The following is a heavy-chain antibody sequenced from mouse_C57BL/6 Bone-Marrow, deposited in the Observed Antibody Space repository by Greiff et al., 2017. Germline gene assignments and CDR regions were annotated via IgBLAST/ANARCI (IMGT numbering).Heavy chain of an antibody. CDR2: IYPGDGDT. D-gene: IGHD1-1*01. CDR1: GYAFSSSW. V-gene: IGHV1-82*01. CDR3: ARPYYGFAY. Sequence: QVQLQQSGPELVKPGASVKISCKASGYAFSSSWMNWVKQRPGKGLEWIGRIYPGDGDTNYNGKFKGKATLTADKSSSTAYMQLSSLTSEDSAIYFCARPYYGFAYWGQGTLVTVSA. J-gene: IGHJ3*01.